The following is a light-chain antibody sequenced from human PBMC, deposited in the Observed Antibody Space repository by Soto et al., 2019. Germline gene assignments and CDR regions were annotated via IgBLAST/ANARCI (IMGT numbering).Light chain of an antibody. Sequence: EIVLTQSPGTLSLSPGERATLSCRASQSISSTYVAWYQHNPGQPPRLLIYGASSRATGIPERFSGSGSGTDFTLTISRLEPADFAVYYCQQYGTSPGTFGQGTKVEIK. CDR3: QQYGTSPGT. J-gene: IGKJ1*01. CDR2: GAS. V-gene: IGKV3-20*01. CDR1: QSISSTY.